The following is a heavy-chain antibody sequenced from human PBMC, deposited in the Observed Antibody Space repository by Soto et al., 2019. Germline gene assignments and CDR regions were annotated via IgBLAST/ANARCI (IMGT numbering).Heavy chain of an antibody. Sequence: SETLSLTCTVSGGSIRSYYWTWIRQPPGKGLEWIGYIYYSGSTYYNPSLKSRVTISVDTSKNQFSLKLSSVTAADTAVYYCARTPLLWGQGTLVTVSS. CDR2: IYYSGST. CDR3: ARTPLL. V-gene: IGHV4-59*06. J-gene: IGHJ4*02. CDR1: GGSIRSYY. D-gene: IGHD1-26*01.